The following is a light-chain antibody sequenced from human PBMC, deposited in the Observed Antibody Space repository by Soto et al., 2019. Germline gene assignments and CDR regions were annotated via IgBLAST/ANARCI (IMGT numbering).Light chain of an antibody. CDR2: GVN. CDR3: SSYTTGSTLPWV. CDR1: SNDIGTYEY. V-gene: IGLV2-14*01. Sequence: QYALTQPASVWGSPGQSITISCTGSSNDIGTYEYVSWHQHHPGRAPKLIIFGVNDRPSGISDRFSGSKSGNTASLTIFGLQLEDEAVYYCSSYTTGSTLPWVFGTGTKVTVL. J-gene: IGLJ1*01.